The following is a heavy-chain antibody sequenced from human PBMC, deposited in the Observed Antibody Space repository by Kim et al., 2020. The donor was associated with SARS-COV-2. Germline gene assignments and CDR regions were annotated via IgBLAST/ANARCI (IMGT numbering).Heavy chain of an antibody. V-gene: IGHV4-59*02. J-gene: IGHJ4*02. D-gene: IGHD3-10*01. CDR3: ASWFALDY. Sequence: SETLSLTCTVSGASVTSYYWSWIRQPPGQGLEWIGYIYYSGNTNYNPSLKSRVTMSVDTSKNQFSLKLTSVTAADTAVYYCASWFALDYWGQGTLVTVFS. CDR2: IYYSGNT. CDR1: GASVTSYY.